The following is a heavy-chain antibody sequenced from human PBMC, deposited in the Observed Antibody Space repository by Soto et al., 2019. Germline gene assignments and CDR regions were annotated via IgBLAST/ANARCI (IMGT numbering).Heavy chain of an antibody. D-gene: IGHD3-9*01. J-gene: IGHJ4*02. CDR1: GGTFSSYA. V-gene: IGHV1-69*01. CDR3: ASLLNYDILTGYYY. CDR2: IIPIFGTA. Sequence: QVQLVKSGAEVKKPGSSVKVSCTASGGTFSSYAISWVRQAPGQGLEWMGGIIPIFGTANYAQKFQGRVTITADESTSTAYMELSSLRSEDTAVYYCASLLNYDILTGYYYWGQGTLVTVSS.